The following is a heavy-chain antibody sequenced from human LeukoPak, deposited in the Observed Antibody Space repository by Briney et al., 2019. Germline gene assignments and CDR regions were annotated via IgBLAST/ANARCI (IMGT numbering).Heavy chain of an antibody. CDR3: AGGIGYATSPADH. CDR2: IHDTRGT. Sequence: TSETLSLTCTVSGGSMKNYYWSWIRQPPGKGLEWIGYIHDTRGTNYNPYLKSRVTMSLDTSKNHFSLSLNSVTAADTAVYFCAGGIGYATSPADHLGQGTLVIVSS. CDR1: GGSMKNYY. V-gene: IGHV4-59*12. D-gene: IGHD6-13*01. J-gene: IGHJ5*02.